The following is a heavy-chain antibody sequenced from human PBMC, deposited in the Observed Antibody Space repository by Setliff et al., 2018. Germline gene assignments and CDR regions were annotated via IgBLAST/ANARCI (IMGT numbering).Heavy chain of an antibody. CDR3: ARSQYNSRWYVIGAFDY. Sequence: ASVKVSCKASGYTFTSYGISWVRQAPGQGLEWMGWISAYNGNTNYAQKLQGRVTMTTDTSTSTAYMELRSLRSDDTAVYYCARSQYNSRWYVIGAFDYWGQGALVTVSS. CDR1: GYTFTSYG. J-gene: IGHJ4*02. V-gene: IGHV1-18*01. CDR2: ISAYNGNT. D-gene: IGHD6-13*01.